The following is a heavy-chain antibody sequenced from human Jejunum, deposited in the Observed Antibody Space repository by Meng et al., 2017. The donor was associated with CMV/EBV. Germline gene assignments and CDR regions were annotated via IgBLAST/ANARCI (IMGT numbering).Heavy chain of an antibody. CDR2: ISSSGSTI. J-gene: IGHJ5*02. D-gene: IGHD3-3*01. V-gene: IGHV3-11*04. CDR3: ARDSGRMEWLLSA. Sequence: SGFTFSDYYMTWIRQVPGKGLAWVSYISSSGSTIYYADSVKGRFTISGDNARNSLYLQMNSLRVEDTAVYYCARDSGRMEWLLSAWGQGTLVTVSS. CDR1: GFTFSDYY.